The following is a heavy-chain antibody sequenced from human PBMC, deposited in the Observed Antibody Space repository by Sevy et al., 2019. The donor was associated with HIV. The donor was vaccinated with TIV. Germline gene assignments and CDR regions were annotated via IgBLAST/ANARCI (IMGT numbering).Heavy chain of an antibody. Sequence: GGSLRLSCAASGFTFSNYSMNWVRQAPGNGLEWVSSISNGSIYIYYPDSVKGRFTISRDNAKNSLYLQMNSLRAEDTAVYYCARDGGRELNYGMDVWGQGTTVTVSS. CDR1: GFTFSNYS. CDR2: ISNGSIYI. J-gene: IGHJ6*02. V-gene: IGHV3-21*01. CDR3: ARDGGRELNYGMDV. D-gene: IGHD3-16*01.